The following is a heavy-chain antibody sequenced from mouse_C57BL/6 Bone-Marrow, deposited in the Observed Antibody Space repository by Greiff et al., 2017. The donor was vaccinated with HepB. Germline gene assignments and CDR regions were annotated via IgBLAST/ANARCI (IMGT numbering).Heavy chain of an antibody. D-gene: IGHD2-3*01. CDR1: GFTFSDYY. CDR3: ARGHDGYLMDY. Sequence: EVQLVESAGGLVQPGSSMKLSCTASGFTFSDYYMAWVRQVPEKGLEWVANINYDGSSTYYLDSLKSRFIISRDNAKNILYLQMSSLKSEDTATYYCARGHDGYLMDYWGQGTSVTVSS. J-gene: IGHJ4*01. V-gene: IGHV5-16*01. CDR2: INYDGSST.